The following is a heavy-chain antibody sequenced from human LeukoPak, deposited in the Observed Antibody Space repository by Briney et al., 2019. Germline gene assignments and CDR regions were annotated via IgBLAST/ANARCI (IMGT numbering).Heavy chain of an antibody. CDR2: IYSGGST. Sequence: GGSLRLSCAASGFTVSSNYMSWVRQAPGKGLEWVSVIYSGGSTYYADSVKGRFTISRDNSKNTLYLQMNSLRAEDTAVYYCARDAEVVPAAIDYFDYWGQGTLVTVSS. D-gene: IGHD2-2*02. CDR3: ARDAEVVPAAIDYFDY. CDR1: GFTVSSNY. V-gene: IGHV3-53*01. J-gene: IGHJ4*02.